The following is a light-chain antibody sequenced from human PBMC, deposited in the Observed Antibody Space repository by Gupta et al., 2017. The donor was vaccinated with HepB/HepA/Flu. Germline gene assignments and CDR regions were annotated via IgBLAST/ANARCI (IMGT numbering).Light chain of an antibody. J-gene: IGLJ1*01. CDR3: SSYTSSSTLDV. CDR2: DVS. CDR1: SSDVGGYNY. V-gene: IGLV2-14*03. Sequence: SALTQPASVSGSPGQPITISCTGTSSDVGGYNYVSWYQQHPGKAPKLMIYDVSNRPSGVSNRFSGSKSGNTASLTSSGLQAEDEADYYCSSYTSSSTLDVFGTGTKVTVL.